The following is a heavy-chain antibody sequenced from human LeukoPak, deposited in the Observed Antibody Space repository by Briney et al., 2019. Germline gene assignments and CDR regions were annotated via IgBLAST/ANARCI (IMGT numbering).Heavy chain of an antibody. V-gene: IGHV4-34*01. CDR1: GGSFSGYY. J-gene: IGHJ4*02. Sequence: SETLSLTCAVYGGSFSGYYWSWIRQPPGKGLEWIGEINHSGSTNYNPSLKSRVTISVDTSKNQFSLKLSSVTAADTAVYYCARDCGYDTFDYWGQGTLVTVSS. D-gene: IGHD5-12*01. CDR2: INHSGST. CDR3: ARDCGYDTFDY.